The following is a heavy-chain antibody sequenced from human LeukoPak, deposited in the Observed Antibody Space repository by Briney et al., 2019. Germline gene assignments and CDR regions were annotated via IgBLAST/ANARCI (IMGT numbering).Heavy chain of an antibody. Sequence: GGSLRLSCTASGFPFTNFAMSWVRQAPGEGLEWVAVLSYDGSNKYYADSVKGRFTISRDNSKNTLYLQMNSLRAEVTAVYYCAKDADIAAAAYYFDYWGQGTLVTVSS. CDR3: AKDADIAAAAYYFDY. V-gene: IGHV3-30*18. CDR2: LSYDGSNK. D-gene: IGHD6-13*01. J-gene: IGHJ4*02. CDR1: GFPFTNFA.